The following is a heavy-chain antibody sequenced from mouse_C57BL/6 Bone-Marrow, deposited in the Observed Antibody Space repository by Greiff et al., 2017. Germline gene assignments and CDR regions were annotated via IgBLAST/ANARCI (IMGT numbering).Heavy chain of an antibody. CDR2: IDPSDSYT. CDR3: ARDSSGYY. CDR1: GYTFTSYW. V-gene: IGHV1-50*01. D-gene: IGHD3-2*02. J-gene: IGHJ2*01. Sequence: VQLQQPGAELVKPGASVKLSCKASGYTFTSYWMQWVKQRPGQGLEWIGEIDPSDSYTNYNQKFKGKATLTVDTSSSTAYMQLSSLTSEDSAVYYCARDSSGYYWGQGTTLTVSS.